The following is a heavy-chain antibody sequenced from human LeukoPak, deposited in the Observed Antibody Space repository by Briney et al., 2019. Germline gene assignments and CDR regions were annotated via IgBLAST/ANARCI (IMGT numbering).Heavy chain of an antibody. Sequence: GGSLRLSCAASGFTFSSHDMHWVRQAPGKGLEWVAIISYDGGKKDYADSVKGRFTISRDNSRNTLSLQMNSLRAEDTAVYYCARSNGENDYWGQGTLVTVSS. CDR2: ISYDGGKK. CDR3: ARSNGENDY. J-gene: IGHJ4*02. D-gene: IGHD4-17*01. V-gene: IGHV3-30*03. CDR1: GFTFSSHD.